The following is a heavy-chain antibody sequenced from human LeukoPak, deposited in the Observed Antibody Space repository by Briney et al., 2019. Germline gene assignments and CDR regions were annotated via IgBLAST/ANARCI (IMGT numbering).Heavy chain of an antibody. D-gene: IGHD6-13*01. CDR1: GYTFTDYY. CDR2: INPHSGGT. CDR3: ARAVSSSSWTDN. V-gene: IGHV1-2*02. Sequence: ASVKVSCKASGYTFTDYYMHWVRQAPGQGLEWMGWINPHSGGTNYAQKFQGRVTMTRDTSISTAYMEPSRLRSDDTVVYYCARAVSSSSWTDNWGQGTLVTVSS. J-gene: IGHJ4*02.